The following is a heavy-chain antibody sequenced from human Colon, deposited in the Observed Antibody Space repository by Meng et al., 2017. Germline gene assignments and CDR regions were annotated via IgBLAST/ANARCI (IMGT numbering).Heavy chain of an antibody. CDR1: GGPFSGYY. CDR2: IIHSGST. Sequence: SETLSLPSAVYGGPFSGYYWSWIRQPPGKGLEWIGEIIHSGSTNYNPSLKSRVTISVDTSKNQFSLKLSSVTAADTAVYYCARGSSGRGEDFDYWGQGTLVTVSS. J-gene: IGHJ4*02. V-gene: IGHV4-34*01. D-gene: IGHD1-26*01. CDR3: ARGSSGRGEDFDY.